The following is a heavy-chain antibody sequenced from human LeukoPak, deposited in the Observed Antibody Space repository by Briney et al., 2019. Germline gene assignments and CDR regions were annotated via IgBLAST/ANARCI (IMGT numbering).Heavy chain of an antibody. CDR2: ISSSSSTI. D-gene: IGHD5-24*01. J-gene: IGHJ5*02. CDR3: AREWLYSRGFDP. CDR1: GFTFSTYS. Sequence: GGSLRLSCAASGFTFSTYSMNWVRQAPGKGLEWVSYISSSSSTIYYADFVKGRFTISRDNGKNSLYLQMNSLRAEDTAVYYRAREWLYSRGFDPWGQGALVTVSS. V-gene: IGHV3-48*01.